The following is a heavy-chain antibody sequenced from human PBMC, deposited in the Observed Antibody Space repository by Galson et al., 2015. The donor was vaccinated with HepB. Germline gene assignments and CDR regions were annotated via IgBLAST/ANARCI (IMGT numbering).Heavy chain of an antibody. CDR2: ISFDGTNK. V-gene: IGHV3-30*03. J-gene: IGHJ4*02. CDR1: GFSFSSYG. D-gene: IGHD6-19*01. Sequence: SLRLSCAASGFSFSSYGMHWVRQAPGKGLEWVALISFDGTNKYYADSVKGRFTISRDNSKNTLYLQMNSLRTEDTALYYCAGWGSRSNNERSFDYWGQGTLVTVSS. CDR3: AGWGSRSNNERSFDY.